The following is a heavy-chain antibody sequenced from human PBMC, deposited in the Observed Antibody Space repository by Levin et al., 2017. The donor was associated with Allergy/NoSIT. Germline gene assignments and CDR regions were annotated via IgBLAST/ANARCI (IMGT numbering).Heavy chain of an antibody. J-gene: IGHJ4*02. CDR1: GFTFSSYA. CDR3: ARDAGWSFDY. Sequence: GESLKISCAASGFTFSSYAMHWVRQAPGKGLEWVAVISYDGSNKYYADSVKGRFTISRDNSKNTLYLQMNSLRAEDTAVYYCARDAGWSFDYWGQGTLVTVSS. CDR2: ISYDGSNK. V-gene: IGHV3-30-3*01. D-gene: IGHD6-19*01.